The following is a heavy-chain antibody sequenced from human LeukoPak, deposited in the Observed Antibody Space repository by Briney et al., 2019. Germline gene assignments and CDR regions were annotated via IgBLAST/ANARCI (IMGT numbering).Heavy chain of an antibody. CDR2: ISSSGDNI. D-gene: IGHD3-10*01. J-gene: IGHJ4*02. CDR3: AKLGSLWFGEFQPPAYYFDY. V-gene: IGHV3-11*01. Sequence: PGGSLRLSCAASGFTFSDYYMTWIRQAPGKGLEWVSYISSSGDNIEYADSMKGRFSISRDNAKNTLYLQMNSLRAEDTAVYYCAKLGSLWFGEFQPPAYYFDYWGQGTLVTVSS. CDR1: GFTFSDYY.